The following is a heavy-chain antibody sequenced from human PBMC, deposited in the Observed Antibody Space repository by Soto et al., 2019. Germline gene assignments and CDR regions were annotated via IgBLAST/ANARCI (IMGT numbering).Heavy chain of an antibody. J-gene: IGHJ4*02. CDR1: GFSLTTNKVG. CDR3: XXREASTFDH. D-gene: IGHD1-26*01. V-gene: IGHV2-5*01. CDR2: IYGSDDK. Sequence: QITLKESGPTLVKPTQTLTLTCTFSGFSLTTNKVGVGWIRQPPGKALEWLAFIYGSDDKRYRPSLRSSLTISKDXXXNXXXXTXXXXXXXXXXXXXXXXREASTFDHWGQGILVTVSS.